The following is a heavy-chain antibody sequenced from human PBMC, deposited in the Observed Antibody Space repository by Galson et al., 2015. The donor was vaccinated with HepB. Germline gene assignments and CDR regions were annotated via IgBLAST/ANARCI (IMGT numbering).Heavy chain of an antibody. J-gene: IGHJ4*02. V-gene: IGHV3-66*01. Sequence: SLRLSCAASGFTVSSNYMSWVRQAPGKGLEWVSVIYSGGSTYYADSVKGRFTISRDNSKNTLYLQMSSLRVEDTAVYYCVREGGYDYLWVTYSGASFESWGQGARVTVS. CDR2: IYSGGST. CDR1: GFTVSSNY. D-gene: IGHD3-16*01. CDR3: VREGGYDYLWVTYSGASFES.